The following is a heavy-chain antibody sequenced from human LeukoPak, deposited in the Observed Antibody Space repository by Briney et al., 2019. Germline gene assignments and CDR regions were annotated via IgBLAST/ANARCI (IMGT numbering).Heavy chain of an antibody. J-gene: IGHJ1*01. Sequence: GGSLRLSCAASGFTVSSNYMSWVRQAPGKGLEWVSVIYSGGSTYYADSVKGRFTISRGNSKNTMYLQMNSLRAEDTAVYYCARDGHYDILTGYFQDWGQGTLVTVSS. CDR2: IYSGGST. D-gene: IGHD3-9*01. CDR1: GFTVSSNY. V-gene: IGHV3-66*01. CDR3: ARDGHYDILTGYFQD.